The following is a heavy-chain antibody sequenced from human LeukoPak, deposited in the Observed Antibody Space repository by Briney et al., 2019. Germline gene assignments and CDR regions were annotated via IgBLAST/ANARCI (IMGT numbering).Heavy chain of an antibody. V-gene: IGHV1-69*05. CDR2: IIPIFGTA. D-gene: IGHD4-17*01. CDR3: ARGEYWGPTVTTDY. CDR1: GGTFSSYA. J-gene: IGHJ4*02. Sequence: SVKVSCKASGGTFSSYAISWVRQAPGQGLEWMGGIIPIFGTANYAQKFQGRVTITTDESTSTAYMELSSLRSEDTAAYYCARGEYWGPTVTTDYWGQGTLVTVSS.